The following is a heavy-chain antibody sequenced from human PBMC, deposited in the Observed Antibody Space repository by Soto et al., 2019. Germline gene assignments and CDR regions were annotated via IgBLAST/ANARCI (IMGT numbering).Heavy chain of an antibody. V-gene: IGHV1-2*02. CDR2: IRTDSGAT. CDR3: ARRSATYLNEIIYDP. Sequence: QVQLVQSGAEVKRPGASVRVSCRGSRYTFTSYDIYWVRQAPGQGLEWMGWIRTDSGATGYAQNFQGRITMTRDTSIKTGYLELHNLVSDDTAVYYCARRSATYLNEIIYDPWGQGTLVTVSS. J-gene: IGHJ5*02. CDR1: RYTFTSYD. D-gene: IGHD3-3*01.